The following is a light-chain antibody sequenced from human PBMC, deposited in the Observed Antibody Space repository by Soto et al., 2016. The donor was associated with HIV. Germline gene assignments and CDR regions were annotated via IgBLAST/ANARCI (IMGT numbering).Light chain of an antibody. CDR1: NIGSKS. CDR2: DDT. J-gene: IGLJ2*01. Sequence: SYXLTQSPSVSVAPGKTARIACGGNNIGSKSVHRYQQKPGQAPVLVVYDDTDRPSGIPERFSGSNSGNSATLTISRVEAGDEADYYCQVWDSSTNHVVFGGGTKLTVL. CDR3: QVWDSSTNHVV. V-gene: IGLV3-21*03.